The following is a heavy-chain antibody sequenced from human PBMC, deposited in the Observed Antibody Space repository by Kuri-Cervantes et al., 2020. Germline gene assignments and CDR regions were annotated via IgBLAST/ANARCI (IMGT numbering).Heavy chain of an antibody. Sequence: LSLTCAASGCTVSSNPMNWVRQAPGKGLEWVSIIYASGSTYYADSVKGRFTISRDNSQDTLFLQMNSLRAEDTAVYYCARGAKPIDYWGQGTLVTVSS. CDR2: IYASGST. J-gene: IGHJ4*02. CDR3: ARGAKPIDY. CDR1: GCTVSSNP. D-gene: IGHD4/OR15-4a*01. V-gene: IGHV3-53*01.